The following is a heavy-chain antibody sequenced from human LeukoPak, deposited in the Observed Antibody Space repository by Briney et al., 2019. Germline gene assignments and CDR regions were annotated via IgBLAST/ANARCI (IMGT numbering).Heavy chain of an antibody. V-gene: IGHV3-21*01. CDR1: GFTFSSYS. Sequence: GGSLRLSCAASGFTFSSYSMNWVRQAPGKGLEWVSSIGSSSSYIYYADSVKGRFTISRDNAKNSLYLQMNSLRAEDTAVYYCARGLTFDYWGQGTLVTVSS. J-gene: IGHJ4*02. CDR3: ARGLTFDY. D-gene: IGHD2-21*02. CDR2: IGSSSSYI.